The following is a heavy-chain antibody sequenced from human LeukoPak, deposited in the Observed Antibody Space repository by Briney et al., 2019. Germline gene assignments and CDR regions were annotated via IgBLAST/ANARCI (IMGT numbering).Heavy chain of an antibody. J-gene: IGHJ4*02. D-gene: IGHD3-3*01. Sequence: GGTLRLSCAASGFSFSRYDIHWVRQAPGKGLEWVAFIRYDGSNKNYAESVKGRFTISRDNFMSTVYLQMNGLRAEDTAVYYCAKDRQTITIFGVVNTPRANFDYWGQGTLVTVSS. CDR3: AKDRQTITIFGVVNTPRANFDY. CDR2: IRYDGSNK. V-gene: IGHV3-30*02. CDR1: GFSFSRYD.